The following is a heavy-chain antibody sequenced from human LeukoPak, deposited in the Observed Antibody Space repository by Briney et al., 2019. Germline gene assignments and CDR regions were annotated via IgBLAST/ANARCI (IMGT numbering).Heavy chain of an antibody. V-gene: IGHV3-48*04. J-gene: IGHJ5*02. D-gene: IGHD3-3*01. CDR2: ISSSGSTI. CDR1: GFTFSSYG. Sequence: GGSLRLSCAASGFTFSSYGMSWVRQAPGKGLEWVSYISSSGSTIYYADSVKGRFTISRDNAKNSLYLQVNSLRSEDTAVYYCKGSGFSGNNWFDPWVQGTLVTVSS. CDR3: KGSGFSGNNWFDP.